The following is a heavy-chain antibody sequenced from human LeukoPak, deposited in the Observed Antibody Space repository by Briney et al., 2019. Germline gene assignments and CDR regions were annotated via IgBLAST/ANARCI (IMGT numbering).Heavy chain of an antibody. V-gene: IGHV4-4*07. CDR3: AREDSSGRRHWFDP. Sequence: SETLSLTCTVSGGSISSYYWSWIRQPAGKGLEWIGRIYTSGSTNYNPSLKSRVTMSVDTSKNQFSLKLSSVTAADTAVYYCAREDSSGRRHWFDPWGQGTLVTVSS. D-gene: IGHD6-19*01. CDR1: GGSISSYY. J-gene: IGHJ5*02. CDR2: IYTSGST.